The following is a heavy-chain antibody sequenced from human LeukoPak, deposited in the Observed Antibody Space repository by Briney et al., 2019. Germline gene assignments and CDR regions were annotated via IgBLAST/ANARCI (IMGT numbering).Heavy chain of an antibody. CDR1: GGSISSSYY. CDR3: ARDLSGDCSGGSCNNWFDP. Sequence: SETLSLTCTVSGGSISSSYYWSWIRQPPGKGLEWIGYIYYSGSTNYNPSLKSRVTISVDTSKNQFSLKLSSVTAADTAVYYCARDLSGDCSGGSCNNWFDPWGQGTLVTVSS. J-gene: IGHJ5*02. CDR2: IYYSGST. V-gene: IGHV4-61*01. D-gene: IGHD2-15*01.